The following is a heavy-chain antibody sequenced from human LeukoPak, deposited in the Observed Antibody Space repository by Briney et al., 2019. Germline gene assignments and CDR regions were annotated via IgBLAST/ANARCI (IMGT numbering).Heavy chain of an antibody. J-gene: IGHJ5*02. Sequence: GGSLRLSCAASGFTFSSYEMNWVRQAPGEVLEWVSYISSSGSTIYYADSVKGRFTISRDNAKNSLYLQMNSLRAEDTAVYYCAREVGDWFDPWGQGTLVTVSS. D-gene: IGHD2-15*01. V-gene: IGHV3-48*03. CDR3: AREVGDWFDP. CDR2: ISSSGSTI. CDR1: GFTFSSYE.